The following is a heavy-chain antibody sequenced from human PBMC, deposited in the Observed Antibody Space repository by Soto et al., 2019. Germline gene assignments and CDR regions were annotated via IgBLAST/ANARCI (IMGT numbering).Heavy chain of an antibody. D-gene: IGHD6-19*01. CDR3: ARIAVAETHYFDY. Sequence: SETLSLTCAVYGGSFSGYYWCSIRQPPGKGLEWIGEINHSGSTNYNPSLKSRVTISVDTSKNQFSLKLSSVTAADTAVYYCARIAVAETHYFDYWGQGTLVTVSS. J-gene: IGHJ4*02. V-gene: IGHV4-34*01. CDR2: INHSGST. CDR1: GGSFSGYY.